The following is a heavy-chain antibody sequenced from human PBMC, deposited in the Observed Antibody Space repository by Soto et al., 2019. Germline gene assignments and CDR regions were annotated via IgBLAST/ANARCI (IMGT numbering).Heavy chain of an antibody. CDR2: IYYSGST. V-gene: IGHV4-59*01. Sequence: SETLSLTCTVSGGSISSYYWNWIRQPPGKGLEWIGYIYYSGSTKYNPSLKSRGTISVDTSKNQFSLKVRSVTAADTAVYYCARDQFDSWGQGTLVTVYS. CDR3: ARDQFDS. J-gene: IGHJ4*02. CDR1: GGSISSYY.